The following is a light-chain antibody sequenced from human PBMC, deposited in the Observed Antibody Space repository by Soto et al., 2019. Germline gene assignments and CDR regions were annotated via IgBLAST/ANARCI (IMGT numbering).Light chain of an antibody. CDR3: CSYAGTSGAHWV. J-gene: IGLJ3*02. CDR2: EGS. V-gene: IGLV2-23*01. CDR1: NSDVGSYNL. Sequence: QSVLTQPASVSGSPGQSITISCTRTNSDVGSYNLVSWYQHHPGKAPKLMVYEGSRRPSGVSNRFSGSKSGNTASLTISGLQAEDEADYFCCSYAGTSGAHWVFGGGTQLTVL.